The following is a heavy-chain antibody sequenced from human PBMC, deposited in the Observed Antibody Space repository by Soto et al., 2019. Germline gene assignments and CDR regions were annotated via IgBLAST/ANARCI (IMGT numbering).Heavy chain of an antibody. Sequence: EVQLVESGGGLVQPGGSLKLSCAASGFSFSSFSMNWVRQAPGKGLEWVSYISSGSSVKFYADSVKGRFTISRDNANNLLYLQMHSLRGADTAVYYCATDRFCTTNTCDSEKNYWGQGALVTVSS. V-gene: IGHV3-48*04. CDR1: GFSFSSFS. CDR3: ATDRFCTTNTCDSEKNY. CDR2: ISSGSSVK. J-gene: IGHJ4*02. D-gene: IGHD2-8*01.